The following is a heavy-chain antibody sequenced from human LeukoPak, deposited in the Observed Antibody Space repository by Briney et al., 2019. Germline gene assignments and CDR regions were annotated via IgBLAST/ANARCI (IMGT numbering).Heavy chain of an antibody. CDR2: INSDGSST. Sequence: GGSLRLSCAASGFTFSSYWMHWVRQAPGKGLVWVSRINSDGSSTSYADSVKGRFTISRDNAKNTLYLQMNSLRAEDTAVYYCARVTAVAGTSVGVDAWGQGILVTVSS. CDR1: GFTFSSYW. D-gene: IGHD6-19*01. V-gene: IGHV3-74*01. CDR3: ARVTAVAGTSVGVDA. J-gene: IGHJ4*02.